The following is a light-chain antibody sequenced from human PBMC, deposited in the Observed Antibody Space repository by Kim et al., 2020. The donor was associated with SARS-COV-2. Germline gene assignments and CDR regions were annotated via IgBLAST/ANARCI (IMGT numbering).Light chain of an antibody. CDR3: AAWDNSLNVWV. Sequence: GQRVNISCSGSSSNIGINIVSWYKQLPGTAPKLHIYSNNQRPSGVPDRFSGSKSGTSASLAISGLQSEDEADYYCAAWDNSLNVWVFGGGTQLTVL. V-gene: IGLV1-44*01. CDR2: SNN. CDR1: SSNIGINI. J-gene: IGLJ3*02.